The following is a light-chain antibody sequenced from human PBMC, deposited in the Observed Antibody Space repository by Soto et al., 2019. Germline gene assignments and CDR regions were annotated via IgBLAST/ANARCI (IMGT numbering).Light chain of an antibody. V-gene: IGKV3-15*01. J-gene: IGKJ5*01. Sequence: EILMTQFPAVLSVSPGERVTLSCRAGQGVTTNFAWYQQKSGQSPRLLIYDVSTRATGVPARFSGTGSETDFTLTISGLQSEDSAVYFCQQYNNWPFSFGQGTRLRL. CDR2: DVS. CDR1: QGVTTN. CDR3: QQYNNWPFS.